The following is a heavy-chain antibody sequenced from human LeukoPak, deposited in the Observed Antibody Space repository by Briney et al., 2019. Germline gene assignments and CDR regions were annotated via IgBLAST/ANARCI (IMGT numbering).Heavy chain of an antibody. Sequence: GGSLRLSCAASGFTFSSYAMSWVRQAPGKGLEWVSSISSSSSYIYYADSVKGRFTISRDNAKNSLYLQMNSLRAEDTAVYYCARVVAVAGKAFDIWGQGTMVTVSS. D-gene: IGHD6-19*01. CDR3: ARVVAVAGKAFDI. V-gene: IGHV3-21*01. CDR1: GFTFSSYA. CDR2: ISSSSSYI. J-gene: IGHJ3*02.